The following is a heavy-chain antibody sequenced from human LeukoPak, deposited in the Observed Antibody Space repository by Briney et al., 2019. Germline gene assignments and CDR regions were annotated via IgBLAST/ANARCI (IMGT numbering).Heavy chain of an antibody. V-gene: IGHV4-59*01. CDR1: GGSISSYY. CDR3: ARREYSYGHFDY. Sequence: PSETLSLTCTVSGGSISSYYWSWIRQPPGKGLEWIGYIYYSGSTNYNPSLKSRVTISADTPKNQFSLKLNSVTAADTAVYYCARREYSYGHFDYWGQGTLVTVSS. CDR2: IYYSGST. D-gene: IGHD5-18*01. J-gene: IGHJ4*02.